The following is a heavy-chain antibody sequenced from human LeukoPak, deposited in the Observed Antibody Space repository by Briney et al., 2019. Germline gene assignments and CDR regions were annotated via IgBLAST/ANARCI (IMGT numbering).Heavy chain of an antibody. V-gene: IGHV4-61*01. Sequence: SETLSLTCTVSGGSVSSGTYYWSWIRQPPGKGLEWIGYIYYSGSTNYNPSLKSRVAISVDTSKNRFSLKLSSVTTADAAVYYCAGGSSGHFDYWGQGTLVTVSS. CDR3: AGGSSGHFDY. CDR1: GGSVSSGTYY. CDR2: IYYSGST. D-gene: IGHD3-10*01. J-gene: IGHJ4*02.